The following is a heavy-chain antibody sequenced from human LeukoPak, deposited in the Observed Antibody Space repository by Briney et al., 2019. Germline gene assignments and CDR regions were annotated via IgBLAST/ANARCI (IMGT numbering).Heavy chain of an antibody. CDR2: ISSSSSYI. V-gene: IGHV3-21*01. D-gene: IGHD3-22*01. CDR1: GFTFSSYS. Sequence: GGSLRLSCAAPGFTFSSYSMNWVRQAPGKGLEWVSSISSSSSYIYYADSVKGRFTISRDNAKNSLYLQMNSLRAEDTAVYYCAGTYDSSGYSNWFDPWGQRTLVTVSS. J-gene: IGHJ5*02. CDR3: AGTYDSSGYSNWFDP.